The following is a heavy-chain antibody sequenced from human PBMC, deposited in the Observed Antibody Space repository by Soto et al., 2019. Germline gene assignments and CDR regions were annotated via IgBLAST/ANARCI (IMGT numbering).Heavy chain of an antibody. CDR1: GFSLTTSGVG. D-gene: IGHD3-3*01. CDR2: IYWDDDK. J-gene: IGHJ4*02. Sequence: QITLNESGPTVVRPTETLTLTCRFSGFSLTTSGVGVGWIRQSPGKAPELLALIYWDDDKRYSASLKSRLTITKEPSKNQVVLTVSDLDPTDTATYYCAHRVLRTVFGLVTTTAIYFDFWGQGTPVAVSS. CDR3: AHRVLRTVFGLVTTTAIYFDF. V-gene: IGHV2-5*02.